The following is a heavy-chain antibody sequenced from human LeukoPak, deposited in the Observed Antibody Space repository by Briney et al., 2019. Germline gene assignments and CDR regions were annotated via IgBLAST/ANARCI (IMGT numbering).Heavy chain of an antibody. J-gene: IGHJ1*01. CDR3: TRDSLYYYDSSGYYGFQY. D-gene: IGHD3-22*01. CDR2: IRSKAYGGTT. V-gene: IGHV3-49*03. CDR1: GFTFGDYA. Sequence: GGSLRLSCTASGFTFGDYAMSWFRQAPGRGLEWVGFIRSKAYGGTTEYAASVKGRFTISRDDSKSIAYLQMNSLKTEDTAVYYCTRDSLYYYDSSGYYGFQYWGQGTLVTVSS.